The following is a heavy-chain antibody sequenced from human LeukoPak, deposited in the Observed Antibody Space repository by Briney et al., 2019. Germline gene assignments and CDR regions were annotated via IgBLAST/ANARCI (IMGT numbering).Heavy chain of an antibody. J-gene: IGHJ4*02. CDR1: GYTFTGYY. D-gene: IGHD6-19*01. V-gene: IGHV1-2*02. CDR2: INPNSGGT. Sequence: ASVKVSYKASGYTFTGYYMHWVRQAPGQGLEWMGWINPNSGGTNYAQKFQGRVTMTRDTSISTAYMELSRLRSDDTAVYYCARVGQWLVGGFDYRGQGTLVTVSS. CDR3: ARVGQWLVGGFDY.